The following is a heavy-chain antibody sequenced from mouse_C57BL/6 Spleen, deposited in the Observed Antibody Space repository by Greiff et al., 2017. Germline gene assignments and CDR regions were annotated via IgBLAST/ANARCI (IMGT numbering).Heavy chain of an antibody. Sequence: DVQLQESGPELVKPGASVKMSCKASGYTFTDYNMHWVKQSHGKSLEWIGYINPNNGGTSYNQKFKGKATLTVNKSSSTAYMELRSLASEDSAVYYCARSLRGFAYWGQGTLVTVSA. D-gene: IGHD6-5*01. CDR2: INPNNGGT. J-gene: IGHJ3*01. CDR1: GYTFTDYN. V-gene: IGHV1-22*01. CDR3: ARSLRGFAY.